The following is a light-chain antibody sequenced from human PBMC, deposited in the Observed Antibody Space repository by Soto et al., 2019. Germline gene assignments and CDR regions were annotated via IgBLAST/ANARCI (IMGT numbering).Light chain of an antibody. J-gene: IGKJ2*01. V-gene: IGKV3-20*01. Sequence: VLTQSPGTLSLSPGERATLSCRASQTVTSNYLAWYQQKPGQAPRLLIYGASSRATDIPHRFSGSGSGTDFTLTISRLETEDFALYYCQQYLSLPVTFGQGTKLEIK. CDR2: GAS. CDR1: QTVTSNY. CDR3: QQYLSLPVT.